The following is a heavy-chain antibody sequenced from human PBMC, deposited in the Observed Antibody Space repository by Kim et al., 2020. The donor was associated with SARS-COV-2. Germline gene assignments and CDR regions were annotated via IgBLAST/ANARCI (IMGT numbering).Heavy chain of an antibody. CDR2: ISGSGGST. D-gene: IGHD6-6*01. V-gene: IGHV3-23*01. CDR1: GFTFSSYA. Sequence: GGSLRLSCAASGFTFSSYAMSWVRQAPGKGLEWVSAISGSGGSTYYADSVKGRFTISRDNSKNTLYLQMNSLRAEDTAVYYCAKDLNAFIAAPVDYWGQGTLVTVSS. CDR3: AKDLNAFIAAPVDY. J-gene: IGHJ4*02.